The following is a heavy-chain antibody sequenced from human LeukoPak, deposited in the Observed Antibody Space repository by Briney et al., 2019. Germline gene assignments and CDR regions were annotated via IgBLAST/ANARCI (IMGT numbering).Heavy chain of an antibody. CDR2: ISSSSSYI. Sequence: GGSLRLSCATSGFTFTTFWMHWVRQAPGKGLEWVSSISSSSSYIYYADSVKGRFTISRDNAKNSLYLQMNSLRAEDTAVYYCARDLGGGGVIVKDFDYWGQGTLVTVSS. J-gene: IGHJ4*02. CDR1: GFTFTTFW. V-gene: IGHV3-21*01. CDR3: ARDLGGGGVIVKDFDY. D-gene: IGHD3-16*02.